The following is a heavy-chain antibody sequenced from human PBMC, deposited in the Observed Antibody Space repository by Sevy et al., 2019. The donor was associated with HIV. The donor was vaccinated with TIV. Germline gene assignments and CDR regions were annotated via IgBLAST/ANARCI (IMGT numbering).Heavy chain of an antibody. V-gene: IGHV4-59*01. D-gene: IGHD6-13*01. Sequence: SETLSLTCTVSGGSISSYYWSWIRQPPGKGLEWIGHIYYSGSTNYNPSLKSRVTISVDTSKNQFSLKLSSVTAADTAVYYCARGLEQQLNNWFDPWGQGTLVTVSS. J-gene: IGHJ5*02. CDR2: IYYSGST. CDR1: GGSISSYY. CDR3: ARGLEQQLNNWFDP.